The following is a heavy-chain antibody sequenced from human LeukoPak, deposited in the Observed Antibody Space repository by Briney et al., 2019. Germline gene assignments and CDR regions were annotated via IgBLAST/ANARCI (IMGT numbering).Heavy chain of an antibody. CDR3: ARGRDNWNYPVY. J-gene: IGHJ4*02. Sequence: GASVKVSCKASGYTFTGYYMHWVRQAPGQGLEWMGWINPNSGGTNYAQKLQGRVTMTTDTSTSTAYMELRSLRSDDTAVYYCARGRDNWNYPVYWGQGTLVTVSS. V-gene: IGHV1-2*02. D-gene: IGHD1-7*01. CDR2: INPNSGGT. CDR1: GYTFTGYY.